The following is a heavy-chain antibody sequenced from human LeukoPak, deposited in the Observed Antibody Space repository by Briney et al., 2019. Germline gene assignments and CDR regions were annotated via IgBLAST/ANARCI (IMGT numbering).Heavy chain of an antibody. Sequence: GESLKISCKAAGYTFTDYWIGWVRQMPGKGLEWMGIIYPGDSDTRYSPSFQGQVTISADKSINTAYLQWSSLKASDTAIYYCARGHGDDYWGQGTLVTVSS. CDR3: ARGHGDDY. CDR1: GYTFTDYW. V-gene: IGHV5-51*01. J-gene: IGHJ4*02. D-gene: IGHD4-17*01. CDR2: IYPGDSDT.